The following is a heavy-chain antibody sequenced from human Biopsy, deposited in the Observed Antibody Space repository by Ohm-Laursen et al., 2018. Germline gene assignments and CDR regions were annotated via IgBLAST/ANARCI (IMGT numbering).Heavy chain of an antibody. J-gene: IGHJ2*01. CDR1: GDSISSYY. CDR3: ARDRGYYSDRTVPGYFDL. Sequence: PSETLSITCTVSGDSISSYYWSWIRQPPGKGLQWIGYVYYTGSTDYNPSLQSRVTISADTSKNHFSLRLRSVTPADTAIYYCARDRGYYSDRTVPGYFDLWGRGTLVTVSS. D-gene: IGHD3-22*01. V-gene: IGHV4-59*01. CDR2: VYYTGST.